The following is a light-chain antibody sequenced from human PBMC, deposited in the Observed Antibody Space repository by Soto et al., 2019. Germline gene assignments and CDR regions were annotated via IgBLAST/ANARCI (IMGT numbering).Light chain of an antibody. CDR1: SSDIGPYNY. J-gene: IGLJ1*01. V-gene: IGLV2-14*01. CDR2: EVS. Sequence: QSALTQPASVSGSPGQSITISCTGTSSDIGPYNYVSWYQQYPGKAPRLIIYEVSNRPSGVSSRFSGSKSGNTASLTISGLQPEDVANYYCSSYAGSNNLYVFGTGTKVTVL. CDR3: SSYAGSNNLYV.